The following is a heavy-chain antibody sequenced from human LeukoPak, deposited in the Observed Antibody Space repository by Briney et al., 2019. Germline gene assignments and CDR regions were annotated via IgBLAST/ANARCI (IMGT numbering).Heavy chain of an antibody. CDR2: ISSSSSYI. Sequence: GGSLRLSCAASGFTFSSYSMNWVRQAPGKGLEWVSSISSSSSYIYYADSVKGRFTISRDNAKNSLYLQMNSLRAEDTAVYYCVRVPTLGDFWSGYHDYWGQGTLVTVSS. D-gene: IGHD3-3*01. V-gene: IGHV3-21*01. CDR1: GFTFSSYS. J-gene: IGHJ4*02. CDR3: VRVPTLGDFWSGYHDY.